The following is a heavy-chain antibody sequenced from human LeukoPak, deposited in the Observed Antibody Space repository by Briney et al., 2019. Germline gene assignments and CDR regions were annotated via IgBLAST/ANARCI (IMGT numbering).Heavy chain of an antibody. D-gene: IGHD3-22*01. Sequence: GGSLRLSCAASGFTFDDYAMHWVRQAPGKGLEWVSGISWNSGSIGYADSVKGRFTISRDISRTTLYLQMNSLRAEDTAVYYCAKESFYYDTTGYKAYYFDYWGQGTLVTVSS. J-gene: IGHJ4*02. CDR2: ISWNSGSI. CDR3: AKESFYYDTTGYKAYYFDY. V-gene: IGHV3-9*01. CDR1: GFTFDDYA.